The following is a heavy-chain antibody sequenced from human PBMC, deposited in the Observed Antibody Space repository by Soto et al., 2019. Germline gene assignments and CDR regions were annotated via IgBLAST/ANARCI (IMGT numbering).Heavy chain of an antibody. CDR1: GFTFSSYG. J-gene: IGHJ6*02. V-gene: IGHV3-33*01. Sequence: HPGGSLRLSCAASGFTFSSYGMHWVRQAPGKGLEWVAVIWYDGSNKYYADSVKGRFTISRDNSKNTLYLQMNSLRAEDTAVYYCARDRTVTIGGHYYYYGMDVWGQGTTVTVSS. CDR2: IWYDGSNK. CDR3: ARDRTVTIGGHYYYYGMDV. D-gene: IGHD4-4*01.